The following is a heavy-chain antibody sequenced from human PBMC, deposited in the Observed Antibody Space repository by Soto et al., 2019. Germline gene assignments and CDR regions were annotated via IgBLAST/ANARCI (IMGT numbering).Heavy chain of an antibody. CDR1: GFTFNSYA. CDR2: ISGSGDST. V-gene: IGHV3-23*01. CDR3: AKAGDSSGCYPRGDWFDP. J-gene: IGHJ5*02. D-gene: IGHD6-19*01. Sequence: EVQLLESGGGLAQPGGSLRLSCAASGFTFNSYAMTWVRQAPGKGLEWVSAISGSGDSTYYADSVKGRFTISRDNSKNTLYLQMNRLRAEDTAVYYCAKAGDSSGCYPRGDWFDPWGQGTLVTVSS.